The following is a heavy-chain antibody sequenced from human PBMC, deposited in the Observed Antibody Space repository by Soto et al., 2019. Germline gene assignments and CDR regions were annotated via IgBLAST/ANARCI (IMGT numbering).Heavy chain of an antibody. CDR2: INPSGGYT. J-gene: IGHJ4*02. Sequence: GASVKVSCKASGYTFNSYYMNWVRQAPGQGLEWLGIINPSGGYTTYAQRFLGRVTMTSDTSTSTVHMKLGSLTSEDTAVYYCARGGGIVVATAPYDHWGQGALVTVSS. CDR3: ARGGGIVVATAPYDH. D-gene: IGHD2-21*02. CDR1: GYTFNSYY. V-gene: IGHV1-46*02.